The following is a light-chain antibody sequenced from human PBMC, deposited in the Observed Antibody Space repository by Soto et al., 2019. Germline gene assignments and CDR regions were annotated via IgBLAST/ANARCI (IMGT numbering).Light chain of an antibody. CDR2: DDN. CDR3: QSYDSSNRWV. CDR1: SGTIAYSY. Sequence: NFMLTQPHSVSESPGKTVTISCTRSSGTIAYSYVQWYQQRPGSSPTTVIYDDNQRPSGVPDRFSGSIDSSSNSASLTISGLKTEDEADYYCQSYDSSNRWVFGGGTKLTVL. V-gene: IGLV6-57*01. J-gene: IGLJ3*02.